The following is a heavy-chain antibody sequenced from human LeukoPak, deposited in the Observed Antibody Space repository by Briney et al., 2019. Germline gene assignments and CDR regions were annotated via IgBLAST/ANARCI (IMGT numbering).Heavy chain of an antibody. V-gene: IGHV3-21*01. CDR2: ISSSSSYI. J-gene: IGHJ5*02. Sequence: GGSLRLSCAASGFTFSSYSMNWVRQAPGKGLEWVSSISSSSSYIYYADSVKGRFTISRDNAKNSLYLQMNSLRAADTAVYSCASLGSGGHFDPWGQGTLVTVSS. CDR3: ASLGSGGHFDP. CDR1: GFTFSSYS. D-gene: IGHD3-10*01.